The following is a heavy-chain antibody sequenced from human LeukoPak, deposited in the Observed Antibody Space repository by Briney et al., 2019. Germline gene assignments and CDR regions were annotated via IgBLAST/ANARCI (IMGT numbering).Heavy chain of an antibody. J-gene: IGHJ4*02. CDR1: CYTFTNYG. V-gene: IGHV1-18*01. D-gene: IGHD1-26*01. CDR2: ISGYNGNI. Sequence: ASVKVSCKASCYTFTNYGISWVRQATGQGLEWMGWISGYNGNINYAQKLQGRVTVTTDTSTSTAYMELRSLRSDDTAVYYCARGYMGTTSYFDYWGQGTLVTVFS. CDR3: ARGYMGTTSYFDY.